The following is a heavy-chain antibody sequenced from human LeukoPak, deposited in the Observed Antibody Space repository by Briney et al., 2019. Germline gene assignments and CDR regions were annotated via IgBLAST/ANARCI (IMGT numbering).Heavy chain of an antibody. CDR1: GGSISSYY. CDR2: IYYSGST. D-gene: IGHD2-15*01. V-gene: IGHV4-59*01. CDR3: AREVAYGMDV. J-gene: IGHJ6*02. Sequence: SPSETLSLTCTVSGGSISSYYWSWIRQPPGKGLEWIGYIYYSGSTNYNPSLKSRVTISVDTSKNQFSLKLSSVTAADTAVYYCAREVAYGMDVWGQGTTVTVSS.